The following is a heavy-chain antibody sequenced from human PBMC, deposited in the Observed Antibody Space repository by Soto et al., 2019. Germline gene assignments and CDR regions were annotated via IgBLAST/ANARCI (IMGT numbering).Heavy chain of an antibody. CDR3: ARAPDYGGNYDY. D-gene: IGHD4-17*01. CDR2: IYYSGST. V-gene: IGHV4-31*03. Sequence: QVQLQESGPGLVKPAPTLSLTCTFSGGPISSGGYYWSWIGQHPVKGLEWIGYIYYSGSTYYNPSLKSRVTISVDTSKNQFSLKLSSVTAADTAVDYCARAPDYGGNYDYWGQGTLVTVSS. J-gene: IGHJ4*02. CDR1: GGPISSGGYY.